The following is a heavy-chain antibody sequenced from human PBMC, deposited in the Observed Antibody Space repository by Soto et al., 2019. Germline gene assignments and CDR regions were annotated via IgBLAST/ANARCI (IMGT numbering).Heavy chain of an antibody. CDR1: GGAISGYY. D-gene: IGHD3-3*01. V-gene: IGHV4-4*07. CDR3: ARLLTIFGVVTQPDY. CDR2: IYSSGGT. J-gene: IGHJ4*02. Sequence: SETLSLTCTVSGGAISGYYWTWVRQPAGKGLEWIGRIYSSGGTKYNPSLKSRVDMSLDMSKNQFSLKLSSVTAADTAVYYCARLLTIFGVVTQPDYWGQGTLVTVSS.